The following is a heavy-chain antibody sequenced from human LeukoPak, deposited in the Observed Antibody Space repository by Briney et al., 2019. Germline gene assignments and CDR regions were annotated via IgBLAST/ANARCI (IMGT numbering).Heavy chain of an antibody. CDR1: GFTFSSYA. J-gene: IGHJ3*02. V-gene: IGHV3-23*01. CDR2: ISGSGGST. CDR3: AKDIYGSGSYYTPDAFDI. Sequence: GGSLRLSCAASGFTFSSYAMSWVRQAPGKGLEWVSAISGSGGSTYYADSVKGRFTISRDNSKNTLYLQMNSLRAEDTAVYYCAKDIYGSGSYYTPDAFDIWGQGTMVTDSS. D-gene: IGHD3-10*01.